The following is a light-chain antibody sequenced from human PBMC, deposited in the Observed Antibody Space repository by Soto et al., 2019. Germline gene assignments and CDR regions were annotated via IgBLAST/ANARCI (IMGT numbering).Light chain of an antibody. Sequence: EILVTQSPATLSLSPGERATLSCRASQTISTRYLAWHQQKPGQAPRLLIYGASNRAPGIPDRFSGSGSGTDFTLTISRLEPEDFAVYHCQQYDRSPYTFGQGTKLEIK. J-gene: IGKJ2*01. V-gene: IGKV3-20*01. CDR2: GAS. CDR1: QTISTRY. CDR3: QQYDRSPYT.